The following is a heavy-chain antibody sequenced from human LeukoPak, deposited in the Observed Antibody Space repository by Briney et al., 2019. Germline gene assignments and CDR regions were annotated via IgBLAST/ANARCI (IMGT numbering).Heavy chain of an antibody. Sequence: GGSLRLSCAASGFTISRYAMSWVRQAPGKGLEWVSIISGSGGSTYYADSVKGRFTISRDNSKNTLYLQMNSLRAEDTAVYYCAKGNMVRGVMLHYYYYYGMDVWGQGTTVTVSS. CDR1: GFTISRYA. D-gene: IGHD3-10*01. J-gene: IGHJ6*02. CDR2: ISGSGGST. CDR3: AKGNMVRGVMLHYYYYYGMDV. V-gene: IGHV3-23*01.